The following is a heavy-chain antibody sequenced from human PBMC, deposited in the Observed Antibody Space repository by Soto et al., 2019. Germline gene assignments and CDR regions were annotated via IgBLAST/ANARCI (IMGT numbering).Heavy chain of an antibody. Sequence: QVQLVESGGGVVHPGRSLTIFCTASGVTFKHNAMHWIRQAPAKGLEWVADISFDGSTKNYADSVKGRFTISRDNSKNTLSLQMRALKGEDKATYYCAREGIAESGPNFYDFWGQGTVVAVSS. J-gene: IGHJ4*02. CDR1: GVTFKHNA. V-gene: IGHV3-30-3*01. CDR3: AREGIAESGPNFYDF. D-gene: IGHD6-13*01. CDR2: ISFDGSTK.